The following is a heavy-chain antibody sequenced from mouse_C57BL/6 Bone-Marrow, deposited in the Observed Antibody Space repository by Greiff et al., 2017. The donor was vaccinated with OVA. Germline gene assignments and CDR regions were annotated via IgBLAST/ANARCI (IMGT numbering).Heavy chain of an antibody. CDR1: GFNIKDDY. CDR2: IDPENGDT. D-gene: IGHD2-4*01. Sequence: DVQLQESGAELVRPGASVKLSCTASGFNIKDDYMHWVKQRPEQGLEWIGWIDPENGDTEYASKFQGKATITADTSSNTAYLQLSSLTSEDTAVYYCTRYDYDDAYWGQGTLVTISA. V-gene: IGHV14-4*01. CDR3: TRYDYDDAY. J-gene: IGHJ3*01.